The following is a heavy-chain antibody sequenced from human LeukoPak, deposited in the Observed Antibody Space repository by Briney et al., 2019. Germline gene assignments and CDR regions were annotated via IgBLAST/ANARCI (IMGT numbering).Heavy chain of an antibody. CDR2: INHSGST. CDR3: ARDLSGWYNWFDP. D-gene: IGHD6-19*01. Sequence: PSETLSLTCAVYGGSFSGYYWSWIRQPPGKGLEWIGEINHSGSTNYNPSLKSRVTISVDTSKNQFSLKLSSVTAADTAVYYCARDLSGWYNWFDPWGQGTLVTVSS. V-gene: IGHV4-34*01. J-gene: IGHJ5*02. CDR1: GGSFSGYY.